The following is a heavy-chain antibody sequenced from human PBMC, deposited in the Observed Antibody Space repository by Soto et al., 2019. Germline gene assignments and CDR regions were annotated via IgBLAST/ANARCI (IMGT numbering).Heavy chain of an antibody. CDR1: GFTFSHYA. V-gene: IGHV3-23*01. CDR3: AKKLHYGSGTDYFYFDY. D-gene: IGHD3-10*01. J-gene: IGHJ4*02. CDR2: MTYSGDSI. Sequence: EVQLLESGGGLVQPGGSLRLSCAASGFTFSHYAMTWVRQAPGKGLEWVSTMTYSGDSIYYADSVKGRFTISRDNSKNTLYLQMNSLRAEDTAVYYCAKKLHYGSGTDYFYFDYWGQGTRVTVSS.